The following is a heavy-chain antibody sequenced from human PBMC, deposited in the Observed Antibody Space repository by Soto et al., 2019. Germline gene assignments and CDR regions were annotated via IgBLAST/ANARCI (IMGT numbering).Heavy chain of an antibody. V-gene: IGHV4-34*01. CDR1: GGPFGGFY. CDR2: IHHGGST. Sequence: SETLSLTCAVNGGPFGGFYWTWIRQSPGKGLEWIGEIHHGGSTNYNPSLKSRVTMSLDTSKNQFSLKLASVTAADTAVYYCARGYRISMVILTSNYFDSWGQGTPVTVSS. CDR3: ARGYRISMVILTSNYFDS. J-gene: IGHJ4*02. D-gene: IGHD3-10*01.